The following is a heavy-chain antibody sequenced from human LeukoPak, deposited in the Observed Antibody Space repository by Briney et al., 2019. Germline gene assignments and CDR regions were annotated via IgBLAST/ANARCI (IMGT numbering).Heavy chain of an antibody. CDR3: ATSIPAAIHNWFDP. Sequence: PSETLSLTCTVSGYSISSGYYWGWIRQPPGKGLEWIGEINHSGSTNYNPSLKSRVTISVDTSKNQFSLKLSSVTAADTAVYYCATSIPAAIHNWFDPWGQGTLVTVSS. V-gene: IGHV4-38-2*02. J-gene: IGHJ5*02. CDR1: GYSISSGYY. CDR2: INHSGST. D-gene: IGHD2-2*02.